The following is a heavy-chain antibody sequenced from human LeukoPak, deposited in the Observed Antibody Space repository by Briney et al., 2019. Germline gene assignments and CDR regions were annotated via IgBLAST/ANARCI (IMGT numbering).Heavy chain of an antibody. CDR2: ISYDGSTK. CDR3: VRNNNNDY. Sequence: PGASLRLSCTASGFTFSAYGMHWVRQAPGKGLEWVAFISYDGSTKTYADSVKGRFTTSRDISLHLQMNSLRAEDTAVYYCVRNNNNDYWGQGTLVTVSS. CDR1: GFTFSAYG. J-gene: IGHJ4*02. D-gene: IGHD2/OR15-2a*01. V-gene: IGHV3-30*02.